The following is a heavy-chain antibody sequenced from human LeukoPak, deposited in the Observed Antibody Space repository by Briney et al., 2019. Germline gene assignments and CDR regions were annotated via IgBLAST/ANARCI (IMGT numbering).Heavy chain of an antibody. V-gene: IGHV3-9*01. CDR2: ISWDSGTI. D-gene: IGHD1-26*01. Sequence: PGRSLRLSCAASGFTFDDYGMHWVRQPPGKGLEWVSGISWDSGTIAYADSVKGRFPVSRDNAKNSLYLQMNSLRADDTAFYYCAKVSGSYGTGAFDIWGQGTMVTVSS. CDR3: AKVSGSYGTGAFDI. CDR1: GFTFDDYG. J-gene: IGHJ3*02.